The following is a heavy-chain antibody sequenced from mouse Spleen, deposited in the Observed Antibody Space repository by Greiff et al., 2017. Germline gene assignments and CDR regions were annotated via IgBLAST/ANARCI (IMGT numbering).Heavy chain of an antibody. V-gene: IGHV1-82*01. CDR1: GYAFSSSW. J-gene: IGHJ2*01. CDR3: AGPTTVHFDY. CDR2: LYPGDGDT. D-gene: IGHD1-1*01. Sequence: QVQLQQSGPELVKPGASVKISCKASGYAFSSSWMNWMRQGPGKGLEWIGRLYPGDGDTKYNGKFKGKAALTADKSSSTAYMQISSLTSEDSAVYFCAGPTTVHFDYWGQGTTLTVSS.